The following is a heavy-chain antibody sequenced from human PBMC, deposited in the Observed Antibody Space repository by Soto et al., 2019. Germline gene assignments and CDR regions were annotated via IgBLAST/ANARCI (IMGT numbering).Heavy chain of an antibody. V-gene: IGHV1-69*01. CDR1: GVTFSSYA. CDR2: IIPLFGTA. D-gene: IGHD2-21*02. CDR3: ARDNIVVVTATLYYYYGMAV. Sequence: QVQLVQSGAEVKKPGSSVKVSCKASGVTFSSYAISWVRQAPGQGLEWMGGIIPLFGTANYAQKFQGRVTITADEATSTAYMELSSLRSEDTAVYYCARDNIVVVTATLYYYYGMAVWGQGTTVSVSS. J-gene: IGHJ6*02.